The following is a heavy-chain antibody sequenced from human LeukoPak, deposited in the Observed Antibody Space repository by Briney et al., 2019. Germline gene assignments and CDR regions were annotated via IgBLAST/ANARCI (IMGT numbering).Heavy chain of an antibody. Sequence: TLSLTCTVSGGSISSGGYYWSWIRQHPGKGLEWIGYIYYSGSTYYNPSLKSRVTISVDTSKNQFSLKLSSVTAADTAVYYCARGGITIFGVVASWFDPWGQGTLVTVSS. V-gene: IGHV4-31*03. J-gene: IGHJ5*02. CDR3: ARGGITIFGVVASWFDP. CDR1: GGSISSGGYY. D-gene: IGHD3-3*01. CDR2: IYYSGST.